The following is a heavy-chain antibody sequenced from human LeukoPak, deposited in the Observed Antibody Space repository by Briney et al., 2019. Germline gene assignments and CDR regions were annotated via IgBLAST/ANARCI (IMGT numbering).Heavy chain of an antibody. V-gene: IGHV3-30*18. CDR1: GFTFSSYG. D-gene: IGHD2-2*02. Sequence: GGSLRLSCAASGFTFSSYGMHWVRQAPGKGLEWVAVISYDGSNKYYADSVKGRFTISRDNSKNTLYLQMNSLRAEDTAVYYCAKEGGWGYCSSTSCYSFDYWGQGTLVTVSS. CDR3: AKEGGWGYCSSTSCYSFDY. J-gene: IGHJ4*02. CDR2: ISYDGSNK.